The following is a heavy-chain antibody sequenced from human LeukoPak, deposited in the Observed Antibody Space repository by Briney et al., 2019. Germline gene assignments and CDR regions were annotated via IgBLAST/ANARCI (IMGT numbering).Heavy chain of an antibody. V-gene: IGHV3-9*01. Sequence: PGGSLRLSCAASGFTFDDYAMHWVRQAPGKGLEWVSGISWNSGSIGYADSVKGRFTISRDNAKHSLYLQMNSLRAEDTALYYCAKVGIAYCGGDCYNWFDPWGQGTLVTVSS. CDR2: ISWNSGSI. D-gene: IGHD2-21*02. CDR3: AKVGIAYCGGDCYNWFDP. J-gene: IGHJ5*02. CDR1: GFTFDDYA.